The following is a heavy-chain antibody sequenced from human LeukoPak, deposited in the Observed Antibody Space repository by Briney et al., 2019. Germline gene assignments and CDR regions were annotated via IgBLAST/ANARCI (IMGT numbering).Heavy chain of an antibody. CDR3: ARWEGDYGDPGALDI. J-gene: IGHJ3*02. V-gene: IGHV4-59*01. D-gene: IGHD4-17*01. CDR1: GGSSSSYY. CDR2: IYYSGST. Sequence: SETLSLTCTVSGGSSSSYYWSWIQQPPGKALEWIGYIYYSGSTNYNPSLKSRVTISVDTSKNQFSLKLSSVTAADTAVYYCARWEGDYGDPGALDIWGQGTMVTVSS.